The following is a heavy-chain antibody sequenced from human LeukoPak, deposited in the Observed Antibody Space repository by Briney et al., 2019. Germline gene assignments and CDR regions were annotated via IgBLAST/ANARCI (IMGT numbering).Heavy chain of an antibody. CDR3: ARDMVGLAADGNWFDP. CDR2: INPSGGST. D-gene: IGHD6-13*01. CDR1: GYTFTNYN. V-gene: IGHV1-46*01. J-gene: IGHJ5*02. Sequence: ASVKVSCKASGYTFTNYNIHWVRQAPGQGLEWMGIINPSGGSTSYAQKFQGRVTMTRDTSTSTVYMELSSLRSEDTAVYYCARDMVGLAADGNWFDPWGQGTLVTVSS.